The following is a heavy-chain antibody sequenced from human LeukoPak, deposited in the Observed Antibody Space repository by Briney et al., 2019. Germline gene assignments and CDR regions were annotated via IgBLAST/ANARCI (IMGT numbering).Heavy chain of an antibody. Sequence: GGSLRLSCAASGFTFSSNWMHWVRQAPGKGLVWVSRINEDGSTTNYADSVKGRSTIFRDNAKNTLYLQMNSLRAEDTAVYYCYCSGGSCSGYYYYGMDVWGQGTTVTVSS. CDR2: INEDGSTT. CDR1: GFTFSSNW. D-gene: IGHD2-15*01. CDR3: YCSGGSCSGYYYYGMDV. V-gene: IGHV3-74*01. J-gene: IGHJ6*02.